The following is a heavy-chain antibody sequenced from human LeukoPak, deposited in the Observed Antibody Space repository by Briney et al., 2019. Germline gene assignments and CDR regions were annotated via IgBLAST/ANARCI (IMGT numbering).Heavy chain of an antibody. Sequence: GGSLRLSCAASGFTFTNHAMNLVRQAPGKGLEWVSIISGGVFSGSATVTYYADSVKGRFTISRDNSKNTLYLQMNSLRAEDTAVYYCARADFGSGYYNYWGQGTLVTVSS. V-gene: IGHV3-23*01. J-gene: IGHJ4*02. CDR3: ARADFGSGYYNY. D-gene: IGHD3-3*01. CDR1: GFTFTNHA. CDR2: ISGGVFSGSATVT.